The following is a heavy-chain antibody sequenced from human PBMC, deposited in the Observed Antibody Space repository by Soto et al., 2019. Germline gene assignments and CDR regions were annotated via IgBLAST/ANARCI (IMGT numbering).Heavy chain of an antibody. CDR3: ARIYCSGGTCYSGGYYTYFGMDV. CDR2: ISANNGYT. V-gene: IGHV1-18*01. D-gene: IGHD2-15*01. Sequence: QVQLVQSGAELKKPGASVKVSCTASGYTFTTYGLTWVRQAPGQGPEWMGWISANNGYTNYAQKLRRNVTMTTDTSTTTGYMDLRGLRLDDTAVYFCARIYCSGGTCYSGGYYTYFGMDVWGQGTAVTVSS. CDR1: GYTFTTYG. J-gene: IGHJ6*02.